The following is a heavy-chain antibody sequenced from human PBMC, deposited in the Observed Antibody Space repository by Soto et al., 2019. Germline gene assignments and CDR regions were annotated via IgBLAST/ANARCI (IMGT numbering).Heavy chain of an antibody. CDR2: MNSDGSST. J-gene: IGHJ4*02. V-gene: IGHV3-74*01. CDR3: ATAEVDY. Sequence: LRLSCSASGXTFGNSWMHWVRQAPGEGLEWVSRMNSDGSSTNYADSVKGRFTVSRDNAKNTLYLQMNSLRAEDTAVYYCATAEVDYWGPGTLVTVSS. CDR1: GXTFGNSW.